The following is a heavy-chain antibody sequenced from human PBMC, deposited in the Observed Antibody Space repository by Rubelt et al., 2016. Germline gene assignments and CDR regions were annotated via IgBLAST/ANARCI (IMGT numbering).Heavy chain of an antibody. D-gene: IGHD3-22*01. J-gene: IGHJ3*02. V-gene: IGHV4-59*12. CDR3: ASYYDSSGYYSPRAFDI. Sequence: QVQLQESGPGLVKPSETLSLTCTVSGGSISSYYWSWIRQPPGKGLEWIGYIYYSGSTNYNPSLKSRVTISVDTSKNQFSLKLSSVTAADTAVYYCASYYDSSGYYSPRAFDIWGQGTMVTVSS. CDR2: IYYSGST. CDR1: GGSISSYY.